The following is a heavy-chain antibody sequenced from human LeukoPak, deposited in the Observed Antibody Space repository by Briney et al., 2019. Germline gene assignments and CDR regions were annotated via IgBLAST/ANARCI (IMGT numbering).Heavy chain of an antibody. CDR1: GGSFSGYY. CDR3: ARGRITTSRGLFY. Sequence: SETLSLTCAVYGGSFSGYYWSWIRQPPGKGLEWIGEINHSGSTNYNPSLKSRVTISVDTSENQFSLKLSSVTAADTAVYYCARGRITTSRGLFYWGQGTLVTVSS. CDR2: INHSGST. D-gene: IGHD3-3*01. J-gene: IGHJ4*02. V-gene: IGHV4-34*01.